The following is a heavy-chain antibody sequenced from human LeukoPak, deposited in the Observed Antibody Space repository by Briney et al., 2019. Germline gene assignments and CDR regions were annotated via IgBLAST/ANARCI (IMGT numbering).Heavy chain of an antibody. V-gene: IGHV4-38-2*02. Sequence: PSETLSLTCTVSGYSISSGYYWGWIRQPPGKGLEWIGSIYHSGSTYYNPSLKSRVTISVDTSKNQFSLKLSSVTAADTAVYYCASTIPSVYYFDYWGQGTLVTVSS. D-gene: IGHD3-3*01. CDR2: IYHSGST. J-gene: IGHJ4*02. CDR1: GYSISSGYY. CDR3: ASTIPSVYYFDY.